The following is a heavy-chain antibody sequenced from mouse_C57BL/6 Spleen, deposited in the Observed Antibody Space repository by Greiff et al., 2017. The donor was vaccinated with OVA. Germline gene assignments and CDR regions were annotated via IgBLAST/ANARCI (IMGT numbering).Heavy chain of an antibody. CDR2: INYDGSST. CDR1: GFTFSDYY. D-gene: IGHD2-1*01. J-gene: IGHJ2*01. V-gene: IGHV5-16*01. CDR3: ARAHYGNRGGFDY. Sequence: EVMLVESEGGLVQPGSSMKLSCTASGFTFSDYYMAWVRQVPEKGLEWVANINYDGSSTYYLDSLKSRFIISGDNAKNILYLQMSRLKSEDTATYYCARAHYGNRGGFDYWGQGTTLTVSS.